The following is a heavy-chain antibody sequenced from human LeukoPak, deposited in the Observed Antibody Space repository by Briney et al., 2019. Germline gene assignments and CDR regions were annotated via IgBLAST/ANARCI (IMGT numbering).Heavy chain of an antibody. CDR3: ARSMGLGYFEF. D-gene: IGHD3-16*01. CDR2: TYYRSKWYN. V-gene: IGHV6-1*01. J-gene: IGHJ4*02. CDR1: GDSVSSTSAA. Sequence: SQTLSLTCAISGDSVSSTSAAWNWTRQSPSRGLEWLGRTYYRSKWYNDYGVSVKSRITINPDTSKKQFSLKLSSVTPEDTAVYYCARSMGLGYFEFWGQGTLVTVSS.